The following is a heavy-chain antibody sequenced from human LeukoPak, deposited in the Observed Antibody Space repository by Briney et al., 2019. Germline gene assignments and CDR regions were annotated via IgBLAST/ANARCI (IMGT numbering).Heavy chain of an antibody. CDR2: ISGDGNFK. V-gene: IGHV3-74*01. CDR1: GFALNTYW. J-gene: IGHJ4*02. D-gene: IGHD6-25*01. CDR3: TATPWGGAAAIFDY. Sequence: PGGSLRLSCAASGFALNTYWIHWVRQTLQTGLEWVAGISGDGNFKRNADSVRGRLTIFTDNAKSTVSLQVSSLRAEDTAVYYCTATPWGGAAAIFDYWGQGILVTVSS.